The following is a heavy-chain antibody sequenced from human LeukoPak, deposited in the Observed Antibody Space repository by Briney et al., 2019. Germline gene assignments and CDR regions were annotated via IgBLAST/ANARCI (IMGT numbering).Heavy chain of an antibody. CDR1: GYTFTSYY. Sequence: ASVKVSCKASGYTFTSYYMHWVRQAPGQGLEWMGIINPSGGSTSYAQKFQGRVTMTRDTSTSTVYMELSSLRSEDTAVYYCAREPAPKYSSPVLAFDIWGQGTMVTVSS. V-gene: IGHV1-46*01. D-gene: IGHD6-6*01. CDR2: INPSGGST. CDR3: AREPAPKYSSPVLAFDI. J-gene: IGHJ3*02.